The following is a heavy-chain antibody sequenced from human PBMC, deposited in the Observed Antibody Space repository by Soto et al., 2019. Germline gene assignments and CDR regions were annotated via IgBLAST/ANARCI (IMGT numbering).Heavy chain of an antibody. CDR2: IYRTGST. Sequence: QVQLQESGPGLVKPSGTLSLTCAVSGGSCTSNNWWTWVRQPPGQGLEWIGEIYRTGSTNYNPSLKSRVTISLDKSENQFSLKVTSLTAADTAVYYCASRAPGTSVDYWGQGTLVTVSS. CDR3: ASRAPGTSVDY. D-gene: IGHD1-7*01. CDR1: GGSCTSNNW. V-gene: IGHV4-4*02. J-gene: IGHJ4*02.